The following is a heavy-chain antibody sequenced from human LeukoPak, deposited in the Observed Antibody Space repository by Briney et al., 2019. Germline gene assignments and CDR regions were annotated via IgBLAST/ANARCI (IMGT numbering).Heavy chain of an antibody. Sequence: GGSLRLSCAASGFTVSSKYMSWVRQAPGKGLEWVSIYSGGSTFYADSVNGRFTISRDNSKNTLYLEMNSLRAEDTAMYYCARGETGYPVWGQGTLITVSS. CDR2: YSGGST. J-gene: IGHJ4*02. V-gene: IGHV3-66*02. D-gene: IGHD6-13*01. CDR3: ARGETGYPV. CDR1: GFTVSSKY.